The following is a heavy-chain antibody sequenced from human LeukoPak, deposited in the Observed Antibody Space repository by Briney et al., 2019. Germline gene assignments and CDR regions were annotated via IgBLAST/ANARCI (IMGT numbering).Heavy chain of an antibody. D-gene: IGHD3-10*02. V-gene: IGHV3-66*01. Sequence: PSETLSLTCTVSGGSISSYYWSWVRQAPGKGLEWVSVIYAGNTIKYADSVKGRFTISRDNSKNTVYLQMNSLRAEDTAVYYCAELGITMIGGVWGKGTTVTISS. CDR1: GGSISSYY. CDR3: AELGITMIGGV. J-gene: IGHJ6*04. CDR2: IYAGNTI.